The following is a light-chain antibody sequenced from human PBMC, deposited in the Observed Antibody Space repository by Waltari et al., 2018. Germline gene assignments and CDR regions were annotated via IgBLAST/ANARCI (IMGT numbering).Light chain of an antibody. Sequence: QSALTQPASVSGSPGQSITISCTGTRSDVGGYNSVPWYQQHPGKAPKLMIYEVSNRPSGVSNRFSGSKSGNTASLTISGLQAEDEADYYCSSYTSSSTYVFGTGTKVTVL. CDR1: RSDVGGYNS. CDR3: SSYTSSSTYV. CDR2: EVS. V-gene: IGLV2-14*01. J-gene: IGLJ1*01.